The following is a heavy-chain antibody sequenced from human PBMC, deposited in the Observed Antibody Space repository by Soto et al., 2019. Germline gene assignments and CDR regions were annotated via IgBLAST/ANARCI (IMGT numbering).Heavy chain of an antibody. CDR2: ISGGGSST. D-gene: IGHD6-13*01. CDR1: GFTFTAYA. V-gene: IGHV3-23*01. J-gene: IGHJ4*02. Sequence: EVRLLESGGDLVQPGGSLRLSCAASGFTFTAYAMNWVRQLPGKGLEWVSAISGGGSSTYYADSVEGRFTISRDNSRNTIYPQMHSLRAEDTAVYYCVKHTREAAGGVFNYWGQGTLVTVSS. CDR3: VKHTREAAGGVFNY.